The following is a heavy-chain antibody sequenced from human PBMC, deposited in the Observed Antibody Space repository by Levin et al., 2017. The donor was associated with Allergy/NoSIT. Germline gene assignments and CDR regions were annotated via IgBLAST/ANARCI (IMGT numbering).Heavy chain of an antibody. CDR1: GFTFSSYA. D-gene: IGHD3-10*01. J-gene: IGHJ4*02. V-gene: IGHV3-30-3*01. Sequence: GGSLRLPCAASGFTFSSYAMHWVRQAPGKGLEWVAVISYDGSNKYYADSVKGRFTISRDNSKNTLYLQMNSLRAEDTAVYYCARDTIRGVRWGLYYFDYWGQGTLVTVSS. CDR2: ISYDGSNK. CDR3: ARDTIRGVRWGLYYFDY.